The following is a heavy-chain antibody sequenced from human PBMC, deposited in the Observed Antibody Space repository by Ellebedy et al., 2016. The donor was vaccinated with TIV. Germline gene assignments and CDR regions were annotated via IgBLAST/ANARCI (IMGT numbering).Heavy chain of an antibody. CDR1: GGSISSGGYY. V-gene: IGHV4-61*08. D-gene: IGHD5-24*01. J-gene: IGHJ4*02. Sequence: SETLSLTXTVSGGSISSGGYYWSWIRQHPGKGLEWIGYIYYSGSTYYNPSLKSRVTISVDTSKNQFSLKLSSVTAADTAVYYCARTPRGEMATPYFDYWGQGTLVTVSS. CDR2: IYYSGST. CDR3: ARTPRGEMATPYFDY.